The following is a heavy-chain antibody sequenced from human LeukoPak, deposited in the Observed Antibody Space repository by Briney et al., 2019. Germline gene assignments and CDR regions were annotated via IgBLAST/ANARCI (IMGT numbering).Heavy chain of an antibody. V-gene: IGHV1-69*04. D-gene: IGHD3-10*01. J-gene: IGHJ4*02. CDR2: IIPILGIA. CDR3: ARDQGYYGSGSYRGGY. Sequence: ASVTVSFKASGGTFTIYAISWVRQAPGQGVEWMGRIIPILGIANYAQKFQGRVTITADKSTSTAYMELSSLRSEDTAVYYCARDQGYYGSGSYRGGYWGQGTLVTVSS. CDR1: GGTFTIYA.